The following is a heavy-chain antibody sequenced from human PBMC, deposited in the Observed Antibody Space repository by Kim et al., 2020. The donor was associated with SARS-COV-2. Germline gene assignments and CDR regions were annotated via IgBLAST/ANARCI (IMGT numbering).Heavy chain of an antibody. J-gene: IGHJ6*02. CDR3: ARSFGTAIIYYYYGMDV. CDR1: GFTFSSYA. D-gene: IGHD2-21*02. V-gene: IGHV3-30-3*01. Sequence: GGSLRLSCAASGFTFSSYAMHWVRQAPGKGLEWVAVISYDGSNKYYADSVKGRFTISRDNSKNTLYLQMNSLRAEDTAVYYCARSFGTAIIYYYYGMDVWGPEATVTVS. CDR2: ISYDGSNK.